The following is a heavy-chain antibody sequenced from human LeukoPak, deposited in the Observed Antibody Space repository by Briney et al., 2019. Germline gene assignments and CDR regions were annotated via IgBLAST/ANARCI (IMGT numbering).Heavy chain of an antibody. CDR1: GYTFTSYD. V-gene: IGHV1-8*02. CDR3: ARRTYSGYDYHYYYYYYMDV. J-gene: IGHJ6*03. Sequence: ASVKVSCEASGYTFTSYDINWVRQATGQGLEWMGWMNPNSGNTGYAQKFQGRVTMTRNTSISTAYMELSSLRSEDTAVYYCARRTYSGYDYHYYYYYYMDVWGKGTTVTISS. CDR2: MNPNSGNT. D-gene: IGHD5-12*01.